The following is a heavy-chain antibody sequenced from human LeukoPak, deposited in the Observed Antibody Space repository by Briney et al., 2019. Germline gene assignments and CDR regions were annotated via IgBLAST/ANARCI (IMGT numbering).Heavy chain of an antibody. CDR1: GFTVTTYD. CDR2: FSGSDSSA. D-gene: IGHD6-19*01. CDR3: AKPLYNSGWYGGGDS. V-gene: IGHV3-23*01. Sequence: GGSLRLSCAASGFTVTTYDMSWVRQAPGKGPEWVSGFSGSDSSAYYADSVKGRFTISRDSSKNTLYLQMNSLRADDTAVYYCAKPLYNSGWYGGGDSWGQGTLVSVSS. J-gene: IGHJ5*02.